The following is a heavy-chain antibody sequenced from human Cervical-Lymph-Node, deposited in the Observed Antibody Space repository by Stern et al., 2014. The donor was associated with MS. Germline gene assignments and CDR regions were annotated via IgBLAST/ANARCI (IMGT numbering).Heavy chain of an antibody. V-gene: IGHV5-51*01. J-gene: IGHJ3*01. CDR1: GYSFASYY. CDR3: ARVPIISFLLKDTIDV. CDR2: IFPSDSDV. Sequence: EVQLVQSGAEVKKPGESLRISCTGSGYSFASYYIAWVRQLPGKGLEWMGIIFPSDSDVKYSPSFQGRVTISASKSINTAYLQWSSLRVSDTAMYFCARVPIISFLLKDTIDVWGQGTKVTVSS.